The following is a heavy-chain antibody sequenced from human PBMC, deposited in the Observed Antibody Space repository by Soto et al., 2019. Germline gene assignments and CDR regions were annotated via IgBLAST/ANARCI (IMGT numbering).Heavy chain of an antibody. D-gene: IGHD2-15*01. V-gene: IGHV3-15*07. CDR3: TTGYIVGAVASTDFDS. CDR1: GFTFKNAW. CDR2: VRSKADGGTI. J-gene: IGHJ4*02. Sequence: EVQLVESGGGLVKPGGSLRLSCSASGFTFKNAWFNWVRQAPGQGLECVGRVRSKADGGTIEYAAPVKARFSISRDDSKNMLYLQMKSLKTEVTALYYWTTGYIVGAVASTDFDSGGRGTLVPGSA.